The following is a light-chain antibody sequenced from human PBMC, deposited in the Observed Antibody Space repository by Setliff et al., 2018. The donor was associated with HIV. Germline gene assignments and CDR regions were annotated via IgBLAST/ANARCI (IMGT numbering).Light chain of an antibody. CDR2: EVS. J-gene: IGLJ1*01. CDR1: SSDVGFYNR. V-gene: IGLV2-18*02. CDR3: SSYTSSTTWV. Sequence: QSVLTQPPSVSGSPGQSVTISCTGTSSDVGFYNRVSWYQQPPGTAPKFMISEVSNRPSGVPDRFSGSKSGNTASLTISGLRAEDEADYYCSSYTSSTTWVFGTGTKVTVL.